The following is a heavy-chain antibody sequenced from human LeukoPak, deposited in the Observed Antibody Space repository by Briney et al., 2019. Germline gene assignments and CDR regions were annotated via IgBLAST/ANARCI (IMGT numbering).Heavy chain of an antibody. D-gene: IGHD6-13*01. J-gene: IGHJ4*02. CDR3: ARVDRVSSSFDY. CDR1: GGSISSGGYY. CDR2: IYHSGST. V-gene: IGHV4-30-2*01. Sequence: SETLSLTCTVSGGSISSGGYYWSWIRQPPGKGLEWIGYIYHSGSTYYNPSLKSRVTISVDRSKNQFSLKLSSVTAADTAVYYCARVDRVSSSFDYWGQGTLVTVSS.